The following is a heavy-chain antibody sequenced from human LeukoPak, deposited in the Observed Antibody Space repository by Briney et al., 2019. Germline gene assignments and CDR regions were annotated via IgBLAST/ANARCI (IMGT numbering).Heavy chain of an antibody. J-gene: IGHJ6*03. CDR2: INHSGST. CDR1: GGSFSGYY. CDR3: ARRVVVVVAAIYYYYYMDV. V-gene: IGHV4-34*01. Sequence: SETLSLTCAVYGGSFSGYYWSWIRQPPGKGLEWLGEINHSGSTNYNPSLKSRVTISVDTSKNQFSLKLSSVTAADTAVYYCARRVVVVVAAIYYYYYMDVWGKGTTVTVSS. D-gene: IGHD2-15*01.